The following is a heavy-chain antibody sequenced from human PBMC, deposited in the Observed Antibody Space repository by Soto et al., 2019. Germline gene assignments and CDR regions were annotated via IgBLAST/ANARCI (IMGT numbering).Heavy chain of an antibody. CDR2: INHSGST. D-gene: IGHD1-26*01. V-gene: IGHV4-34*01. CDR1: GGSFSGYY. Sequence: SETLSLTCAVYGGSFSGYYWSWIRQPPGKGLEWIGEINHSGSTNYNPSLKSRVTISVDTSKNQFSLKLSSVTAADTAVYYCARGGRYSGSYYYYYYGMDVWGQGTTVTVSS. CDR3: ARGGRYSGSYYYYYYGMDV. J-gene: IGHJ6*02.